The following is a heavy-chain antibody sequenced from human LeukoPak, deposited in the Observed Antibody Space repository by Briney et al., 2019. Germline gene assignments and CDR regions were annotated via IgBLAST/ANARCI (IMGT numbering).Heavy chain of an antibody. CDR1: GFRFSDYY. D-gene: IGHD3-22*01. CDR3: ARSEYYDSSGYSDY. Sequence: PGGSLRLSCVGSGFRFSDYYMSWIRQAPGKGLEWVSYISNDSVDKYYVDSVRGRFTISRDNAKKSMYLQMSGLRVEDTAVYYCARSEYYDSSGYSDYWGQGTLVTVSS. CDR2: ISNDSVDK. J-gene: IGHJ4*02. V-gene: IGHV3-11*04.